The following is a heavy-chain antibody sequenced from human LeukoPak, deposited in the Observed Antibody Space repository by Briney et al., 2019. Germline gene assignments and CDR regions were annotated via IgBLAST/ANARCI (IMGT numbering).Heavy chain of an antibody. J-gene: IGHJ4*02. V-gene: IGHV3-53*01. CDR3: AMRGNTWYDC. D-gene: IGHD6-13*01. CDR1: GFTVSSNY. CDR2: IYSGRST. Sequence: PGGPLRLSCAASGFTVSSNYMSWVRQAPGKGLEWVSVIYSGRSTYYADSVKGRFTISRDNSKNTVDLQMNSLRVEDTAVYYCAMRGNTWYDCWGQGTLVTVSS.